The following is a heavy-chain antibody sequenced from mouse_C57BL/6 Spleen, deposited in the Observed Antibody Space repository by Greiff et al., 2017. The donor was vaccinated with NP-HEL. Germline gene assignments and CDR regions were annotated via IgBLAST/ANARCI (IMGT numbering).Heavy chain of an antibody. CDR1: GYSFTSYY. V-gene: IGHV1-66*01. CDR2: IYPGSGNP. Sequence: QVQLKESGPELVKPGASVKISCKASGYSFTSYYIHWVKQRPGQGLEWIGWIYPGSGNPKYNEKFKGKATLTADTSSSTAYMQLSSLTSEDSAVYYCARWGDYDEDYFDYWGQGTTLTVSS. CDR3: ARWGDYDEDYFDY. D-gene: IGHD2-4*01. J-gene: IGHJ2*01.